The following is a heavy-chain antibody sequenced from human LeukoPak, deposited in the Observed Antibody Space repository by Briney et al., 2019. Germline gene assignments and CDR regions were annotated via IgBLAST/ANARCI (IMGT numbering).Heavy chain of an antibody. Sequence: SGGSLRLSCAASGFTFSSYAMSWIRQAPGKGLEWVSYISSSGSNINYADSVKGRFTISRDNAKNSLYLHMNSLRAEDTAVYYCASRDYYGSGSYSWGQGTLVTVSS. CDR3: ASRDYYGSGSYS. D-gene: IGHD3-10*01. J-gene: IGHJ4*02. CDR1: GFTFSSYA. V-gene: IGHV3-11*01. CDR2: ISSSGSNI.